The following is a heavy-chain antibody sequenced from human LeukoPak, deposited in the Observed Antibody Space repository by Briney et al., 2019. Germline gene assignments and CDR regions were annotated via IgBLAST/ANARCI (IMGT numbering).Heavy chain of an antibody. Sequence: ASVKVSCKASGYTFTSYDINWVRQATGQGLEWMGWISAYNGNTNYAQKLQGRVTMTTDTSTSTAYMELRSLRSDDTAVYYCARILEWLSLDPDFDYWGQGTLVTVSS. D-gene: IGHD3-3*01. V-gene: IGHV1-18*01. CDR3: ARILEWLSLDPDFDY. CDR1: GYTFTSYD. CDR2: ISAYNGNT. J-gene: IGHJ4*02.